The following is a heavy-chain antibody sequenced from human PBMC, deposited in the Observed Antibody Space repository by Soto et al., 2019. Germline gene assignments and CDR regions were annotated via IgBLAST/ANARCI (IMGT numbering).Heavy chain of an antibody. CDR2: SGSNIRTL. CDR1: GFTFSNYG. J-gene: IGHJ4*02. D-gene: IGHD4-17*01. Sequence: GGSLRLSCATSGFTFSNYGMNWVRQAPGKGLEWVAFSGSNIRTLYYADSVKGRFTISRDNAKTSLYLQMNSLRDEDTAVYYCARVYGGADYWGQGTLVTVS. V-gene: IGHV3-48*02. CDR3: ARVYGGADY.